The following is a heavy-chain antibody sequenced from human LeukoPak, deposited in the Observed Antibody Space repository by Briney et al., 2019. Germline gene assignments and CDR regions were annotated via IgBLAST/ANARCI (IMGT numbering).Heavy chain of an antibody. D-gene: IGHD3-22*01. Sequence: GGSLRLSCGASGFTFSSYGMHWVRQAPGKGLEWVAIISHDGSNKYYAASVKGRFTVSRDNSKNSLYLQMNSPRAEDTAVYYCAKDGLSGSAQRYFFDYWGQGSLVIVPS. CDR1: GFTFSSYG. CDR2: ISHDGSNK. CDR3: AKDGLSGSAQRYFFDY. V-gene: IGHV3-30*18. J-gene: IGHJ4*02.